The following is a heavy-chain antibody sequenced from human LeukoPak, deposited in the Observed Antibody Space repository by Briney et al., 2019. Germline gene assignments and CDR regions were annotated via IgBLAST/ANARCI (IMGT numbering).Heavy chain of an antibody. D-gene: IGHD3-16*01. CDR3: ARDLGGQTY. CDR1: AYTFRGHY. J-gene: IGHJ4*02. CDR2: INTNSGAT. Sequence: ASVKVSCKASAYTFRGHYMHWVPQAPGQGLEWMGWINTNSGATQLAQELRGRVTMTRDTSITTVYMELSRLRSDDAAVYYCARDLGGQTYWGQGTLVIVSS. V-gene: IGHV1-2*02.